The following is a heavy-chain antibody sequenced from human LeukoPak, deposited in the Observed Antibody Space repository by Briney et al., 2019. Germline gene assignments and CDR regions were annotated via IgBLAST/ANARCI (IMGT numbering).Heavy chain of an antibody. D-gene: IGHD3-22*01. V-gene: IGHV1-69*02. CDR1: GGTFSSYT. CDR3: ASRPAYCYDSSGYYPGAFDI. J-gene: IGHJ3*02. CDR2: IIPILGIA. Sequence: SVKVSCKASGGTFSSYTISWVRQAPGQGLEWMGRIIPILGIANYAQKFQGRVTITADKSTSTAYMELSSLRSEDTAVYCCASRPAYCYDSSGYYPGAFDIWGQGTMVTVSS.